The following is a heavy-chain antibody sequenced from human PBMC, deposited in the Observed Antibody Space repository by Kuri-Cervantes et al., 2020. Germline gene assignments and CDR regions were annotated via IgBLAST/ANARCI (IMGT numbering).Heavy chain of an antibody. CDR3: ARERQWLVGKVTDY. CDR1: GDSISSIPYY. J-gene: IGHJ4*02. Sequence: ESLKISCTVSGDSISSIPYYWAWIRQPPGRGLEWIGSIYYTGSTFDNPSLKSRVSMSVDTSKNQFSLKLSSVTAADTAVYYCARERQWLVGKVTDYWGQGTLVTVSS. CDR2: IYYTGST. V-gene: IGHV4-39*07. D-gene: IGHD6-19*01.